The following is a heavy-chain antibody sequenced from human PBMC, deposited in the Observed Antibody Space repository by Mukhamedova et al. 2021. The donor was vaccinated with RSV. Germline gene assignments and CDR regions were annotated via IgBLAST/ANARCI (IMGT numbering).Heavy chain of an antibody. Sequence: GLEWMGRIIPIFGTANYAQKFQGRVTITADESTSTAYMELSSLRSEDTAVYYCARDRHIVVVPAAISCFDLWGRGTLVTVSS. CDR2: IIPIFGTA. D-gene: IGHD2-2*01. CDR3: ARDRHIVVVPAAISCFDL. J-gene: IGHJ2*01. V-gene: IGHV1-69*15.